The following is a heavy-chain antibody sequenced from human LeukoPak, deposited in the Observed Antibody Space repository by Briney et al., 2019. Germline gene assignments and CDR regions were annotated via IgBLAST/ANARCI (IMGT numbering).Heavy chain of an antibody. CDR2: IFYSGST. Sequence: SETLSLTCTVSGDSINNYYWSWIRQSPGKELEWIGYIFYSGSTKYNPSLKSRVTISVDTSKNQFSLKLSSVTAADTAVYYCASHRGSGSPNFDYWGQGTLVTVSS. J-gene: IGHJ4*02. D-gene: IGHD3-10*01. CDR3: ASHRGSGSPNFDY. CDR1: GDSINNYY. V-gene: IGHV4-59*08.